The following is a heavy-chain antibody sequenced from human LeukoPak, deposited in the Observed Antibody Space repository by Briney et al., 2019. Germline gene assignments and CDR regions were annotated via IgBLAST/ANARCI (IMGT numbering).Heavy chain of an antibody. J-gene: IGHJ4*02. CDR3: ARDPRYSSGWFDY. CDR2: ISASSNFI. V-gene: IGHV3-21*01. D-gene: IGHD6-19*01. CDR1: GFTFSSYS. Sequence: GGSLRLSCVVSGFTFSSYSMSWVRQAPGKGLEWVSSISASSNFISYADSVKGRFTISRDNAKKSLYLQMNSVRAEDTAVYYCARDPRYSSGWFDYWGQGALVTVSS.